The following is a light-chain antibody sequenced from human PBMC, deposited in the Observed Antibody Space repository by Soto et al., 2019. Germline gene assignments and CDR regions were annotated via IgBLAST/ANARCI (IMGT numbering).Light chain of an antibody. CDR3: SSYPSSSTVV. Sequence: QSALTQPASVSGSPGQSITISCTGTSSDVGGYNSVSWYQQHPGKAPKLMIYDVSNRPSGVSNRFSGSKSVNTASLTISGLQAEDEADYYCSSYPSSSTVVFGGGTKLTVL. J-gene: IGLJ2*01. CDR1: SSDVGGYNS. CDR2: DVS. V-gene: IGLV2-14*03.